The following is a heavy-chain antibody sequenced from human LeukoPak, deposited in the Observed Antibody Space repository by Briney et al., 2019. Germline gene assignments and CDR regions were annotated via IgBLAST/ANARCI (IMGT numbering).Heavy chain of an antibody. CDR2: IYYSGST. CDR3: ARATVVTPGAFDI. V-gene: IGHV4-59*02. Sequence: PSETLSLTCTVSGGSVSSYYWSWIRQPPGKGLEWIGYIYYSGSTNYNPSLKSRVNISVDTSKNQFSLKLSSVTAADTAVYYCARATVVTPGAFDIWGQGTMVTVSS. D-gene: IGHD4-23*01. CDR1: GGSVSSYY. J-gene: IGHJ3*02.